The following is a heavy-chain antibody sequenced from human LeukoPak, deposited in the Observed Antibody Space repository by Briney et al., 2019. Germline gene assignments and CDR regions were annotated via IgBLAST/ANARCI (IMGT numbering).Heavy chain of an antibody. Sequence: GGSLRLSCVVSGIPFSDYYMNWIRQAPGKGLEWISYISSSSSYTDYADSVKGRFTISRDNAQNALFLQMNSLRVEDTAVYYCARGEAFCDYWGQGARVTVSS. J-gene: IGHJ4*02. V-gene: IGHV3-11*05. CDR1: GIPFSDYY. CDR2: ISSSSSYT. CDR3: ARGEAFCDY. D-gene: IGHD3-3*02.